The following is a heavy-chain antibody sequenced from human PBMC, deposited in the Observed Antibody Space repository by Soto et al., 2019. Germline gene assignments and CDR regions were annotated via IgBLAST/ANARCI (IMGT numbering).Heavy chain of an antibody. D-gene: IGHD6-19*01. J-gene: IGHJ4*02. V-gene: IGHV4-39*01. CDR2: IYYSGST. CDR3: ASQSRGWLVNYYFDY. CDR1: GGSISSSSYY. Sequence: PSETLSLTCTVSGGSISSSSYYWGWIRQPPGKGLEWIGSIYYSGSTYYNPSLKSRVTISVDTSKNQFSLKLSSVTAADTAVYYCASQSRGWLVNYYFDYWGQGTLVTVSS.